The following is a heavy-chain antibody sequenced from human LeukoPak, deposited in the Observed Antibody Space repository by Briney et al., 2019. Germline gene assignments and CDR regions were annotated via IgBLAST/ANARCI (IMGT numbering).Heavy chain of an antibody. V-gene: IGHV3-30-3*01. J-gene: IGHJ4*02. CDR3: VRDARGSLDY. Sequence: SGGSLRLSCAASGFTFSTTAMHWVRQAPGKGLESVAIMAFDGTDINYIDSVKGRFTISRDNSKSTLYLEMNSLRTEDTAVYYCVRDARGSLDYWGQGTLVTVSS. CDR2: MAFDGTDI. CDR1: GFTFSTTA.